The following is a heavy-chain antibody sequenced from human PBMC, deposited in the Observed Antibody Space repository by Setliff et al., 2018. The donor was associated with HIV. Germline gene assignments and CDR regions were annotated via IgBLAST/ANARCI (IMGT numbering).Heavy chain of an antibody. J-gene: IGHJ5*02. CDR2: IYTSGNT. V-gene: IGHV4-39*07. CDR3: ARRWGIRGYSS. Sequence: PSETLSLSCTVSGGSISSSSYFWGWIRQPPGKGLEWIGSIYTSGNTNYDPSLKSRVTISVDTSKNQFSLKLYSVTAADTSVYYCARRWGIRGYSSWGQGTLVTVSS. CDR1: GGSISSSSYF. D-gene: IGHD5-18*01.